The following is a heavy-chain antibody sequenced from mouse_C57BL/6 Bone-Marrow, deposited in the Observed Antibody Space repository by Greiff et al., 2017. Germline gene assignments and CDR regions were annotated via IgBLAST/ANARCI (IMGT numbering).Heavy chain of an antibody. D-gene: IGHD2-4*01. Sequence: VQLQQSGPGLVQPSQSLSITCTVSGFSLTSYGVHWVRQSPGKGLEWLGVLWSGGSTDYNAAFISRLSISKDNSKSQVFFKMNSLQADDTAIYYCASFYYDYDWFAYWGQGTLVTVSA. J-gene: IGHJ3*01. CDR1: GFSLTSYG. CDR3: ASFYYDYDWFAY. CDR2: LWSGGST. V-gene: IGHV2-2*01.